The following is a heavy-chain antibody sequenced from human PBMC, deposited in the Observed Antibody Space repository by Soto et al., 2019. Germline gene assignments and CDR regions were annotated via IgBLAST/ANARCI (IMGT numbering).Heavy chain of an antibody. D-gene: IGHD3-22*01. CDR3: ARDPSSGPYYFDY. CDR1: GGSISSGGYY. Sequence: SETLSLTCTVSGGSISSGGYYWSWIRQHPGKGLEWIGYIYYSGSTYYNPSLKSRVTISVDTSKNQFSLKLSSVTAADTAVYYCARDPSSGPYYFDYWGQGTLVTVSS. J-gene: IGHJ4*02. V-gene: IGHV4-31*03. CDR2: IYYSGST.